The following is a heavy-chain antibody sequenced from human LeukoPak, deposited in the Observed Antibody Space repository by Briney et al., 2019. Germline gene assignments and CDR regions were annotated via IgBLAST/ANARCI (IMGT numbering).Heavy chain of an antibody. V-gene: IGHV3-7*03. CDR3: ARVQYYYDSSGYAPFDY. Sequence: PGGSLRLSCAASGFTFSNYSMNWVRQAPGKGLEWVANIKQDRSEKYYVDSVKGRFTISRDNTKNSLYLQMNSLRAEDTAVYYCARVQYYYDSSGYAPFDYWGQGTLVTVSS. J-gene: IGHJ4*02. CDR1: GFTFSNYS. D-gene: IGHD3-22*01. CDR2: IKQDRSEK.